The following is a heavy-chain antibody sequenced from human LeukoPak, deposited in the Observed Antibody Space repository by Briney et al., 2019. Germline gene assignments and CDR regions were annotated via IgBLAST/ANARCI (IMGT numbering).Heavy chain of an antibody. CDR2: ISGSGGST. V-gene: IGHV3-23*01. CDR1: GFTFSSYA. Sequence: GGSLRLSCAASGFTFSSYAMSWVRQAPGKGLEWVSAISGSGGSTYYADSVKGRFTISRDNSKNTLYLRMNSLRAEDTAVYYCARDYTRYYFDCWGQGTLVTVSS. D-gene: IGHD4-11*01. CDR3: ARDYTRYYFDC. J-gene: IGHJ4*02.